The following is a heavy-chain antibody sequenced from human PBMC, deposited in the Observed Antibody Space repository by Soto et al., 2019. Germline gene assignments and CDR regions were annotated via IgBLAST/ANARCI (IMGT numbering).Heavy chain of an antibody. J-gene: IGHJ4*02. Sequence: SVKVSCKASGGTFSSYSISWVRQAPGQGLEWMGGIIPIFGTANYAQKFQGRVTITADESTSTAYMELSSLRFEDTAVYYCARLQHRESTGIDYWGQGPLAPV. V-gene: IGHV1-69*13. CDR2: IIPIFGTA. CDR3: ARLQHRESTGIDY. D-gene: IGHD4-4*01. CDR1: GGTFSSYS.